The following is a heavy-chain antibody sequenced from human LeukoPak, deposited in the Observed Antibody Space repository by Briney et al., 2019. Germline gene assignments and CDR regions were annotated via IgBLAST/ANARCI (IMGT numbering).Heavy chain of an antibody. CDR3: AKRSRTVTTIDS. D-gene: IGHD4-11*01. V-gene: IGHV3-30-3*02. CDR1: GFTFSSYA. Sequence: GGSLRLSCAASGFTFSSYAMHWVRQSPGKGLEWVAVISYDRSNEYYADSVKGRFTISRDNSKNTLYLQMNSLRAEDTALYYCAKRSRTVTTIDSWGRGTLVTVSS. J-gene: IGHJ4*02. CDR2: ISYDRSNE.